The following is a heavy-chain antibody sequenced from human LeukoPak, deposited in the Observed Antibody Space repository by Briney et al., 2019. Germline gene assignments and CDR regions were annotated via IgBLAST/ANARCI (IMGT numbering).Heavy chain of an antibody. CDR3: ATYPYHSRHFGWVAFDI. CDR2: ISYGGST. D-gene: IGHD3-22*01. Sequence: SETLSLTCTVSGGSISSNSNYWAWLRQPAGRGLEWIGSISYGGSTYYSPSLESRVTISVDTSKNQYSLKLSSVTAADTAVYYCATYPYHSRHFGWVAFDIWGQGTVVTVSS. V-gene: IGHV4-39*01. J-gene: IGHJ3*02. CDR1: GGSISSNSNY.